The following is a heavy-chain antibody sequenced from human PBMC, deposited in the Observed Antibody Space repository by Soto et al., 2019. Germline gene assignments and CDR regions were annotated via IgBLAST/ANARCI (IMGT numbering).Heavy chain of an antibody. V-gene: IGHV1-3*01. J-gene: IGHJ6*02. CDR1: PYTFTSYA. D-gene: IGHD2-15*01. Sequence: GASAYVSGKDSPYTFTSYAMHGARQGRGQRQEWMGWINAGNGNTKYSQKFQGRVTITRDTSASTAYMELSSLRSEDTAVYYFASGPCSGGSCYYYYYGMDVWGQGTTVTV. CDR3: ASGPCSGGSCYYYYYGMDV. CDR2: INAGNGNT.